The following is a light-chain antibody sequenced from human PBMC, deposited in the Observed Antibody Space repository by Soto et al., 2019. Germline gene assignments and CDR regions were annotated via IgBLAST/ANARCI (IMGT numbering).Light chain of an antibody. J-gene: IGKJ2*01. V-gene: IGKV3-20*01. Sequence: ETVLTQSPGTLSLSPGERATLSCRASQSVSGRYLAWYQQKPGQAPRLLIYGVSSRATGIPDRFSGSGSGTDFTLTISRLEAEDFAVYYCQHYGPTYTFGQGTKLEIK. CDR3: QHYGPTYT. CDR1: QSVSGRY. CDR2: GVS.